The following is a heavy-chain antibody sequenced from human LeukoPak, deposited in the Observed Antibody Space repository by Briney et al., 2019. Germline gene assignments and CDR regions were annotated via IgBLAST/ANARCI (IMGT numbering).Heavy chain of an antibody. V-gene: IGHV3-30*18. D-gene: IGHD2-8*01. CDR3: AKIPYCTNGVCENLDY. J-gene: IGHJ4*02. Sequence: PGRPLRLSCAASGFTFSSYGMHWVRQAPGKGLEWVAVISYDGSNRYYADSVKGRFTISRDNSKSTLYLQMNSLRAEDTAVYYCAKIPYCTNGVCENLDYWGQGTLVTVSS. CDR1: GFTFSSYG. CDR2: ISYDGSNR.